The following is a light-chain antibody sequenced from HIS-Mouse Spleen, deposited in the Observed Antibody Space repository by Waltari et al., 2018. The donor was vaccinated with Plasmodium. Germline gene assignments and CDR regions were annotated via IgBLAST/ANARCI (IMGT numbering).Light chain of an antibody. CDR3: GTWDSSLSAGVV. V-gene: IGLV1-51*01. Sequence: QSVLTQPPSVSAAPGQKVTISCSGSSSNIGNNYVSWYQQLPGTAPKLLIYDNNKRPAGMPDRFSVYNAGTSATLGITGLQTGDEADYYCGTWDSSLSAGVVFGGGTKLTVL. CDR2: DNN. J-gene: IGLJ2*01. CDR1: SSNIGNNY.